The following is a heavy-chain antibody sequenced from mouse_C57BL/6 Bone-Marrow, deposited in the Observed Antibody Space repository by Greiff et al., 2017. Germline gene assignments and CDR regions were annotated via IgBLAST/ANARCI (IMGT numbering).Heavy chain of an antibody. V-gene: IGHV1-26*01. D-gene: IGHD2-2*01. CDR2: INPNNGGT. CDR3: ARKTMVTTAYYFDY. J-gene: IGHJ2*01. CDR1: GYTFTDYY. Sequence: VQLQQSGPELVKPGASVKISCKASGYTFTDYYMNWVKQSHGKSLEWIGDINPNNGGTSYNQKFKGKATLTVDKSSSTAYMELRSLTSEDSAVYSCARKTMVTTAYYFDYWGQGTTLTVSS.